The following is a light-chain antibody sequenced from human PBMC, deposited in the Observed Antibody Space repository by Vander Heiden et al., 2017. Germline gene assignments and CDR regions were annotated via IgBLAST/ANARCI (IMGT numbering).Light chain of an antibody. V-gene: IGKV1-33*01. Sequence: QTTKSRSSLSASVGARVIITCQARQDRSNYLSWYQQRPGKAPQVLIYDASNLETGVPARFSGSGAGTDFTFTISSLHPEDIATYYCQQYDNRPHTFGRGTKLEIK. J-gene: IGKJ2*01. CDR3: QQYDNRPHT. CDR1: QDRSNY. CDR2: DAS.